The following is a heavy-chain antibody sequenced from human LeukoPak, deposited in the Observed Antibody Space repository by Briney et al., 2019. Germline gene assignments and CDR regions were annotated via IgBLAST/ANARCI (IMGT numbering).Heavy chain of an antibody. Sequence: SVKVSCKAAGGTFISYAISWVRQASGQGLEWMGGIIPIFGTANYAQKFQGRVTITADESTSTAYMELSSLRSEDTAVYYCARDYGDYPFDYWGQGTLVTVSS. V-gene: IGHV1-69*13. CDR1: GGTFISYA. D-gene: IGHD4-17*01. CDR2: IIPIFGTA. CDR3: ARDYGDYPFDY. J-gene: IGHJ4*02.